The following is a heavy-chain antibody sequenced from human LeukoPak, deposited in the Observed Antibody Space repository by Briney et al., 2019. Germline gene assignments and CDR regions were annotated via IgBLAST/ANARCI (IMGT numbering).Heavy chain of an antibody. CDR1: GFTVSSNY. CDR2: ISGSGGST. V-gene: IGHV3-23*01. J-gene: IGHJ2*01. Sequence: GGSLRLSCAASGFTVSSNYMSWVRQAPGKGLEWVSAISGSGGSTYYADSVKGRFTISRDNSKNALYLQMNSLRAEDTAVYYCARDNFEWLTNWYFDLWGRGTLVTVSS. CDR3: ARDNFEWLTNWYFDL. D-gene: IGHD5-12*01.